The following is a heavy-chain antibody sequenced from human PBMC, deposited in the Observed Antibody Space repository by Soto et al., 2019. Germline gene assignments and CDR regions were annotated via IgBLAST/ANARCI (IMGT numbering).Heavy chain of an antibody. D-gene: IGHD2-2*01. CDR1: GGTFSSYT. Sequence: QVQLVQSGAEVKKPGSSVKVSCKASGGTFSSYTISWVRQAPGQGLEWMGRIIPILGIANYAQKFQGRVTITADKSTSTAYMELSSLRSEDTAVYYCARALGYCSSTICYTAVYWFDPWGQGTLVTVSS. V-gene: IGHV1-69*02. J-gene: IGHJ5*02. CDR2: IIPILGIA. CDR3: ARALGYCSSTICYTAVYWFDP.